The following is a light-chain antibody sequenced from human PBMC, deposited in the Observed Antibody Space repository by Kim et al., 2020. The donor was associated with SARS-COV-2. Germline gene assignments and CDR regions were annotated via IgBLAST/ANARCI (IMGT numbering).Light chain of an antibody. CDR3: QSYDSSLSGSI. V-gene: IGLV1-40*01. CDR2: ANS. J-gene: IGLJ1*01. Sequence: GVTIACTGSSSTIGGVYDVHWYQQFPGPAPKLLIYANSKRPSGVPDRFSGSKSGTSASLAITGLQAEDEADYYCQSYDSSLSGSIFGTGTKVTVL. CDR1: SSTIGGVYD.